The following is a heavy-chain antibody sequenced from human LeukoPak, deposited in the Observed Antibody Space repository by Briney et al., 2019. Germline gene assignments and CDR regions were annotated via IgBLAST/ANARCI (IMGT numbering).Heavy chain of an antibody. D-gene: IGHD4-23*01. CDR2: ITSGFTP. CDR3: ARGGNYGGNPGYFDY. V-gene: IGHV3-23*01. J-gene: IGHJ4*02. Sequence: GSLRLSCAASGLTFSNYAMSWFRQAPGRGLEWVSGITSGFTPHYADPVKGRFTISRDNSKNTLYLQMNSLGAEDTAVYYCARGGNYGGNPGYFDYWGQGTLVTVSS. CDR1: GLTFSNYA.